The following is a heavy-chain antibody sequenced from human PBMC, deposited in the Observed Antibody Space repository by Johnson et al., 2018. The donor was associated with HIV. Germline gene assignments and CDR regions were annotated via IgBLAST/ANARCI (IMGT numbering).Heavy chain of an antibody. CDR3: TSERGRYYDSSNDAFDI. CDR1: GFTFSDYY. J-gene: IGHJ3*02. Sequence: QVQLVESGGGLVQPGGSLRLSCAASGFTFSDYYMSWIRQAPGKGLEWVSYISSSGSTIYYADSVKGRFTISRDNAKNSLYLQMNSLRAEDTAVYYCTSERGRYYDSSNDAFDIWGQGTMVTVSS. D-gene: IGHD3-22*01. V-gene: IGHV3-11*01. CDR2: ISSSGSTI.